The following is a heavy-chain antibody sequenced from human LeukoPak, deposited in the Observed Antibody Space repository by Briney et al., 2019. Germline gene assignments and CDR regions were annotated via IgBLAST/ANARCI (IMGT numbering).Heavy chain of an antibody. CDR1: EFTFSSYS. D-gene: IGHD3-22*01. J-gene: IGHJ4*02. Sequence: GGSLRLSCAASEFTFSSYSMNWVRQAPGKGLEWVSSIGSSSEFIYYADSVKGRFTISRDNARNSLYLQMNGLRAEDTAVYYCARESYDSSGYLWGDYWGQGTLVTVSS. CDR2: IGSSSEFI. V-gene: IGHV3-21*01. CDR3: ARESYDSSGYLWGDY.